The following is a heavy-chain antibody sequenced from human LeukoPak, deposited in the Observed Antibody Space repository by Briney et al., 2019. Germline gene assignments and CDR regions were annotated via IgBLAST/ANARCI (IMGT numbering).Heavy chain of an antibody. CDR3: ARVIRAAPGKGYFDY. D-gene: IGHD6-13*01. CDR2: LSGSGITT. Sequence: GGSLRLSCAASGFTFSNSAMSWVRQAPGKGLEWVSTLSGSGITTYYADSVKDRFTISRHNSKNTLYLQMNSLRAEDTAIYYCARVIRAAPGKGYFDYWGQGTLVTVSS. J-gene: IGHJ4*02. CDR1: GFTFSNSA. V-gene: IGHV3-23*01.